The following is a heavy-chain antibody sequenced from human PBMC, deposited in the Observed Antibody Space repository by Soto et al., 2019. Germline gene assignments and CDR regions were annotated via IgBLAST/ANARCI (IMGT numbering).Heavy chain of an antibody. CDR1: RDCVNSGGVD. J-gene: IGHJ5*02. CDR3: ARAPLLWSGYCVRENPEWFDP. Sequence: PSLRIALPGTVCRDCVNSGGVDWTWIRQHPGRGLEWIGHIYYTGSTYYDPSLKGRLTISMDTSKNQLSLQLSSVTAADTAVYFCARAPLLWSGYCVRENPEWFDPWGQGTLVTVPS. D-gene: IGHD3-3*01. V-gene: IGHV4-31*02. CDR2: IYYTGST.